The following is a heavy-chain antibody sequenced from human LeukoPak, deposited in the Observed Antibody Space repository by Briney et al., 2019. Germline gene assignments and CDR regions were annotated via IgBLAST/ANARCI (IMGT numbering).Heavy chain of an antibody. J-gene: IGHJ4*02. CDR3: AKDHSSSSPSFDY. D-gene: IGHD6-6*01. CDR1: GFTFSSYA. Sequence: PGGSLRLSCAASGFTFSSYAMSWVRQAPGKGLEWVSTLSGGGGNTYYADSVKGRFAISRDNSKNTLYLQMYSLRAEDTAVYYCAKDHSSSSPSFDYWGQGTLVTVSS. CDR2: LSGGGGNT. V-gene: IGHV3-23*01.